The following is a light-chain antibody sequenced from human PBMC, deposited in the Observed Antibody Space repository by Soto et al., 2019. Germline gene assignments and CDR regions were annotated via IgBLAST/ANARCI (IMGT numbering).Light chain of an antibody. CDR2: DAS. CDR1: QSISSW. V-gene: IGKV1-5*01. Sequence: DIQMTQSPFTLSPSAGYRVTIPCRASQSISSWLAWYQQKPGKAPKLLIYDASSWESGVPSRFSGSGSGTEFTLTISRLQPDDFAAYYCQQYNSYPLTFGGGTKVEIK. J-gene: IGKJ4*01. CDR3: QQYNSYPLT.